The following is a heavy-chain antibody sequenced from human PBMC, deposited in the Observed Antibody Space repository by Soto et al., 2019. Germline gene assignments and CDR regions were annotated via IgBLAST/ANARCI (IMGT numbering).Heavy chain of an antibody. V-gene: IGHV1-69*12. CDR3: ARDNDRLQLGGNYYYIRDV. J-gene: IGHJ6*02. Sequence: QVQLVQSGAEMKEPGSSVKVSCKTSVGTFSSSAISWLRQAPGQGLEWMGGIIPLFRTPDYAQKFQGRVTISADESTSTAYMELSSLRSEDTAVYYCARDNDRLQLGGNYYYIRDVWGQGTTITVSS. CDR2: IIPLFRTP. D-gene: IGHD4-4*01. CDR1: VGTFSSSA.